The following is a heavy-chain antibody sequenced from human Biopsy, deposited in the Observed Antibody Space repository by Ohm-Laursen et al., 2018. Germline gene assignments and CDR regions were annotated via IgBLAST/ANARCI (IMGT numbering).Heavy chain of an antibody. Sequence: SETLSLTCNITGDSISNYYWSWIRQPPGKGLQWIGYVYYTGSTDYNPSLQSRVTISVDTSKNHFSLRLRSVTPADTAIYYCARDRGYYSDRTVPGYFDLWGRGTLVTVSS. CDR1: GDSISNYY. CDR2: VYYTGST. V-gene: IGHV4-59*01. J-gene: IGHJ2*01. D-gene: IGHD3-22*01. CDR3: ARDRGYYSDRTVPGYFDL.